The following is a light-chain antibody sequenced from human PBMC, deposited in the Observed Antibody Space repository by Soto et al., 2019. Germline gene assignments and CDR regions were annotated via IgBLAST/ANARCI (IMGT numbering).Light chain of an antibody. CDR1: QSISSY. Sequence: DIQMTQSPFSLSASVGDRVTITCRASQSISSYLNWYQQKPGKAPKLLIYAASSLQSGVPSRFSGSGSGTDFTLTISSLQPEDFATYSCQQSYSTTWTFGQGTKVDIK. CDR2: AAS. V-gene: IGKV1-39*01. CDR3: QQSYSTTWT. J-gene: IGKJ1*01.